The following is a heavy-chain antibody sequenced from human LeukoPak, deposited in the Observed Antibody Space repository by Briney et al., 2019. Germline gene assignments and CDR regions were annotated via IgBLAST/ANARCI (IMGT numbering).Heavy chain of an antibody. V-gene: IGHV3-23*01. Sequence: GGSLRLSCAASGFTFSSYAMSWVRQAPGKGLEWVSAIRGSGGSTYYADSVKGRFTISRDNSKNTLYLQMNSLRAEDTAVYYCANLLYDILTGYPLDYWGQGTLVTVSS. D-gene: IGHD3-9*01. CDR3: ANLLYDILTGYPLDY. J-gene: IGHJ4*02. CDR2: IRGSGGST. CDR1: GFTFSSYA.